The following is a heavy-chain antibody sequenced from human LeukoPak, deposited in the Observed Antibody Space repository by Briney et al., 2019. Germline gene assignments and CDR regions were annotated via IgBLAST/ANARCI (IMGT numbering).Heavy chain of an antibody. CDR2: ISSSSSYI. Sequence: TGESLRLSCAASGYTFSGYWMNWVRQAPGKGLEWVSSISSSSSYIYYADSVKGRFTISRDNAKNSLYLQMNSLRAEDTAVYYCARDREVVAATFDYWGQGTLVTVSS. CDR1: GYTFSGYW. V-gene: IGHV3-21*01. CDR3: ARDREVVAATFDY. J-gene: IGHJ4*02. D-gene: IGHD2-15*01.